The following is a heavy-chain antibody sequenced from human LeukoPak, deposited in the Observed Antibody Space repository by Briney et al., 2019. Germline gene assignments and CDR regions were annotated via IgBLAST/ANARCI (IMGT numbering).Heavy chain of an antibody. Sequence: PGGSLRLSCAASGFTFTSYWMSWVRQAPGKGLEWVANIKQDGNEKYYVDSVKGRFTISRDNAKNSLYLQMNSLRAEDTAVNYCARAYHSSGWFLGYWGQGTLVTVSS. CDR2: IKQDGNEK. CDR1: GFTFTSYW. D-gene: IGHD6-19*01. CDR3: ARAYHSSGWFLGY. J-gene: IGHJ4*02. V-gene: IGHV3-7*01.